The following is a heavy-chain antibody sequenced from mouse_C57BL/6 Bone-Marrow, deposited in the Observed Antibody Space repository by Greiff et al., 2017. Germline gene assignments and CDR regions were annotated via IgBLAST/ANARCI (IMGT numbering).Heavy chain of an antibody. D-gene: IGHD1-1*01. J-gene: IGHJ1*03. CDR2: ISGGGGNT. CDR1: GFTFSSYT. V-gene: IGHV5-9*01. CDR3: SRQVTTVLATKYFDV. Sequence: EVHLVESGGGLVKPGGSLKLSCAASGFTFSSYTMSWVRQTPEKRLQWVAAISGGGGNTYYPDSVKGRFTISRDNDKKILYLQMSGLRSEDTALYYCSRQVTTVLATKYFDVWGTGTTVTVSS.